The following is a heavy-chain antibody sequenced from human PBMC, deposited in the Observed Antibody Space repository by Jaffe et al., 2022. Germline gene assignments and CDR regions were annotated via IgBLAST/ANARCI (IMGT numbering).Heavy chain of an antibody. D-gene: IGHD6-19*01. J-gene: IGHJ4*02. Sequence: QVQLQESGPGLVKPSETLSLTCTVSGGSISSYYWSWIRQPPGKGLEWIGYIYYSGSTNYNPSLKSRVTISVDTSKNQFSLKLSSVTAADTAVYYCARGRSSGWRYYYFDYWGQGTLVTVSS. V-gene: IGHV4-59*01. CDR2: IYYSGST. CDR1: GGSISSYY. CDR3: ARGRSSGWRYYYFDY.